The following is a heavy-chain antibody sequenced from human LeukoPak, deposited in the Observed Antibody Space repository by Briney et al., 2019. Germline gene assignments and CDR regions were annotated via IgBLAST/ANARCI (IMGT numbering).Heavy chain of an antibody. D-gene: IGHD1-26*01. CDR3: ARVKARSGSYSLDY. CDR2: ISAHNGDT. Sequence: ASVKVSCKASGYTFTTYGISWVRQAPGQGLEWMGWISAHNGDTNYAQRLQGRVTMTTDTSTRTAYMEMRSLRSDDTAVYYCARVKARSGSYSLDYWGQGTLVTVSS. J-gene: IGHJ4*02. CDR1: GYTFTTYG. V-gene: IGHV1-18*01.